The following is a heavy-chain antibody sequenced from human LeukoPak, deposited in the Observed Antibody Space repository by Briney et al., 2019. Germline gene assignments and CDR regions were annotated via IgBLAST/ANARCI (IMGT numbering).Heavy chain of an antibody. CDR3: ARVELYDFWSGYYWSYYGMDV. CDR2: INPNSGGT. J-gene: IGHJ6*02. CDR1: GYTFTGYY. D-gene: IGHD3-3*01. V-gene: IGHV1-2*02. Sequence: ASVKVSRKASGYTFTGYYMHWVRQAPGQGLEWMGWINPNSGGTNYAQKFQGRVTMTRDTSISTAYMELSRLRSDDTAVYYCARVELYDFWSGYYWSYYGMDVWGQGTTVTVSS.